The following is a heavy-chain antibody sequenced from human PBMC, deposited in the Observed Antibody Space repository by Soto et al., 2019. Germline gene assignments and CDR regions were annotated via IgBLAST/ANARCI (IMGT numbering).Heavy chain of an antibody. CDR2: ISADNGNT. V-gene: IGHV1-18*01. Sequence: QAQLVQSGAEVKKPGASVKVSCKASGYTFYSHSISWVRQAPGQGLEWMGRISADNGNTKYAQKFRGRVTMTTDTSTSTVYMELRNLRSDDTAVYYCARCIQQDYYYGMDVWGQGTTVTVS. CDR3: ARCIQQDYYYGMDV. CDR1: GYTFYSHS. J-gene: IGHJ6*02. D-gene: IGHD5-18*01.